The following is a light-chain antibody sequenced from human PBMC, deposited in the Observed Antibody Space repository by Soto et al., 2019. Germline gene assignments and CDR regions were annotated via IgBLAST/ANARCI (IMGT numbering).Light chain of an antibody. J-gene: IGKJ2*01. CDR1: QGISSY. Sequence: DIRLTQSPSFLSASVGDRVTITCRASQGISSYLAWYQQKPGKAPKLLIYAASTLQSGVPSRFSGSGSGTDFTLTISSLQPEDFATYFCQQANSFPPYTFGQGTKVAIK. CDR3: QQANSFPPYT. CDR2: AAS. V-gene: IGKV1-9*01.